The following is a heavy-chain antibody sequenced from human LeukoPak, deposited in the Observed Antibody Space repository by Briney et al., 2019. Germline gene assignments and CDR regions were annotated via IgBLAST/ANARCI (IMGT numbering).Heavy chain of an antibody. Sequence: ASVKVSCKTSGYSFTVNFLYWVRQAPGQGLEWMGWINPNTGGTNYALKFQSRVTMTRDTSSSTAYKELTRLTSDDTAVYYCARGGVPGQQLDYWGPGTLVSVSS. D-gene: IGHD6-13*01. J-gene: IGHJ4*02. CDR3: ARGGVPGQQLDY. V-gene: IGHV1-2*02. CDR1: GYSFTVNF. CDR2: INPNTGGT.